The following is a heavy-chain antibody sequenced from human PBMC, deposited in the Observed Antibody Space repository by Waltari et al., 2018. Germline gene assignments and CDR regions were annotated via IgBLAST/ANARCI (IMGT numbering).Heavy chain of an antibody. CDR1: GYAVNSGFY. D-gene: IGHD2-2*03. CDR2: IYHDGTT. Sequence: QVQLQESGPGLVKSSETLSLTCDVSGYAVNSGFYWGWIRQAPGKGLEWVATIYHDGTTFYKPSLKSRLSVSMDTSKNQISLTLKSVTAADTALYYCSRQVLGYCTSAACRRLESWGQGTLVTVSS. CDR3: SRQVLGYCTSAACRRLES. J-gene: IGHJ4*02. V-gene: IGHV4-38-2*01.